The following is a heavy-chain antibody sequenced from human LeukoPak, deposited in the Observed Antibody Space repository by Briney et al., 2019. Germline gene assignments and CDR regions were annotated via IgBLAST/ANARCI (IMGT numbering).Heavy chain of an antibody. CDR1: GFTFSSYA. D-gene: IGHD6-25*01. V-gene: IGHV3-30*01. J-gene: IGHJ4*02. CDR3: ASGYLEYYFDY. CDR2: ISYDGSNK. Sequence: PGRSLRLSCAASGFTFSSYAMHWVRQAPGKGLEWVAVISYDGSNKYYADSVKGRFTISRDNSKNTLYLQMNSLRAEDTAVYYCASGYLEYYFDYWGQGTLVTVSS.